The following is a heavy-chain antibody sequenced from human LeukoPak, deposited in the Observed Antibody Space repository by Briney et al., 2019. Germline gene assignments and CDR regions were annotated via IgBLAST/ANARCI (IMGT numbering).Heavy chain of an antibody. CDR2: IYPGDSDT. CDR1: GYGFSNYW. CDR3: VRHVFMSGSGYRDYYYMDV. J-gene: IGHJ6*03. V-gene: IGHV5-51*01. D-gene: IGHD3-22*01. Sequence: GESLKISCKASGYGFSNYWIGWVRQMPGKGLEWMGIIYPGDSDTRYSPSFQGQVTIAADKSISTAYLQWKSLKATDTAMYYCVRHVFMSGSGYRDYYYMDVWGKGTTVTVSS.